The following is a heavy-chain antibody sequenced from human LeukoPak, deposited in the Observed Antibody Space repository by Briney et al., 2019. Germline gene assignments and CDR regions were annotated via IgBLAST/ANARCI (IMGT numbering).Heavy chain of an antibody. V-gene: IGHV1-2*02. D-gene: IGHD3-10*01. CDR2: INPNSGGT. CDR1: GYTFTGYY. Sequence: ASVTVSCKASGYTFTGYYMHWVRQAPGQGLEWMGWINPNSGGTNYAQKFQGRVTMTRDTSISTAYMELSRLRSDDTAVYYCARDRTYYYGSGSYLGAFDIWGQGTMVTVSS. J-gene: IGHJ3*02. CDR3: ARDRTYYYGSGSYLGAFDI.